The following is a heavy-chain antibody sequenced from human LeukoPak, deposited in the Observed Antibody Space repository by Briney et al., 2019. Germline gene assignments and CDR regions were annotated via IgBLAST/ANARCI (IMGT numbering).Heavy chain of an antibody. CDR2: IYYSGST. CDR1: GGSISSSGYY. Sequence: SETLSLTCTVSGGSISSSGYYWGWIRQPPGKGLKWIGSIYYSGSTYHNPSLKSRVTISVDTSKNQFSLKLSSVTAADTAVYYCARHPGRVWFGELSGEYYFDYWGQGTLVTVSS. J-gene: IGHJ4*02. D-gene: IGHD3-10*01. CDR3: ARHPGRVWFGELSGEYYFDY. V-gene: IGHV4-39*01.